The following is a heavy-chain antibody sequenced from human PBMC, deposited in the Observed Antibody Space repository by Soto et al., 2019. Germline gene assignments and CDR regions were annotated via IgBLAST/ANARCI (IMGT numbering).Heavy chain of an antibody. J-gene: IGHJ6*02. D-gene: IGHD3-3*01. CDR1: GFTFSSYA. CDR3: ARDPTTITIFGVVTSRYYYGMDV. V-gene: IGHV3-30-3*01. Sequence: GGSLRLSCAASGFTFSSYAMHCVRQAPGKGLEWVAVISYDGSNKYYADSVKGRFTISRDNSKNTLYLQMNSLRAEDTAVYYCARDPTTITIFGVVTSRYYYGMDVWGQGTTVTVSS. CDR2: ISYDGSNK.